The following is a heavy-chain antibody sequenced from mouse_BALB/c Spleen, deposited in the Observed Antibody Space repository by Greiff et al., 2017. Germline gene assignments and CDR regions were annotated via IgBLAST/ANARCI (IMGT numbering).Heavy chain of an antibody. D-gene: IGHD1-1*01. CDR1: GYTFTSYW. V-gene: IGHV1-7*01. CDR2: INPSTGYT. CDR3: ARYPYYGSSWFAY. Sequence: QVQLKESGAELAKPGASVKMSCKASGYTFTSYWMHWVKQRPGQGLEWIGYINPSTGYTEYNQKFKDKATLTADKSSSTAYMQLSSLTSEDSAVYYCARYPYYGSSWFAYWGQGTLVTVSA. J-gene: IGHJ3*01.